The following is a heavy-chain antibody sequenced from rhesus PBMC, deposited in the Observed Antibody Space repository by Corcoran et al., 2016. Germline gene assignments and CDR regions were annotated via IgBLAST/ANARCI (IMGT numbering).Heavy chain of an antibody. V-gene: IGHV2-1*01. CDR2: IYWDDDR. CDR3: ARRLRYSGNSYYFDY. D-gene: IGHD1S39*01. Sequence: QVTLKESGPALVKPTETLTLTCTFSGFSLSTTGMGVGWIRQPSRQTLGWLAHIYWDDDRSYSTSLKSRLTISKDTSKNQVVLTMTNMDPVDTATYYCARRLRYSGNSYYFDYWGQGVLVTVSS. CDR1: GFSLSTTGMG. J-gene: IGHJ4*01.